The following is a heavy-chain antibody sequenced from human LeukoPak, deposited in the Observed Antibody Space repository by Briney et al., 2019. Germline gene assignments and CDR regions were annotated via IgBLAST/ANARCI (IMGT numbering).Heavy chain of an antibody. CDR2: IKQDGSEK. J-gene: IGHJ4*02. D-gene: IGHD4-17*01. CDR3: ARHDGDYSDYFDY. CDR1: GFTFSSYW. Sequence: GGSLRLSCAASGFTFSSYWMSRVRQAPGKGLEWVANIKQDGSEKYYVDSVKGRFTISRDNAKNSLYLQMNSLRAEDTAVYYCARHDGDYSDYFDYWGQGTLVTVSS. V-gene: IGHV3-7*01.